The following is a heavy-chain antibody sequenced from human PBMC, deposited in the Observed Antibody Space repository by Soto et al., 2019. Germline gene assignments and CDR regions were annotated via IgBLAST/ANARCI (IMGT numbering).Heavy chain of an antibody. CDR3: ARPQLEWLLGRQYYYYGMDV. CDR1: GYTFTSYA. V-gene: IGHV1-3*01. Sequence: ASVKVSCKASGYTFTSYAMHWVRQAPGQRLEWMGWINAGNGNTKYSQKFQGRVTITRDTSASTAYMELSSLRSEDTAVYYCARPQLEWLLGRQYYYYGMDVWGQGTTVTVSS. J-gene: IGHJ6*02. D-gene: IGHD3-3*01. CDR2: INAGNGNT.